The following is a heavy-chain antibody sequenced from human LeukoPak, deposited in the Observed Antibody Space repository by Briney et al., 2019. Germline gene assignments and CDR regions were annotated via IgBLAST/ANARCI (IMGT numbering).Heavy chain of an antibody. Sequence: GGSLRLSCAASGVTFSSYYMSWGRQAPGGGREWGLGIRPSGGNTNYRPSVKGRFTISRDNSKNTVYLQMNHMRVDDTAVYYCARVAGWHWFDPWGQGILVTVSS. J-gene: IGHJ5*02. D-gene: IGHD6-19*01. CDR2: IRPSGGNT. V-gene: IGHV3-23*01. CDR3: ARVAGWHWFDP. CDR1: GVTFSSYY.